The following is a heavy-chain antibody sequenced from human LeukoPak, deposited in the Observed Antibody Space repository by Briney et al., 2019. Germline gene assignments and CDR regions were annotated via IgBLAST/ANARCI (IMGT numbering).Heavy chain of an antibody. V-gene: IGHV3-30*18. CDR2: ISYDGSNK. CDR3: AKDYCGGDCYSFDY. J-gene: IGHJ4*02. Sequence: GGSLRLSCAASGFTFSSYGMHWVRQAPGKGLEWVAVISYDGSNKYYADSVKGRFTISRDNSKNTLYLQMNSLRAEDTAVYYCAKDYCGGDCYSFDYWGQGTLVTVSS. CDR1: GFTFSSYG. D-gene: IGHD2-21*02.